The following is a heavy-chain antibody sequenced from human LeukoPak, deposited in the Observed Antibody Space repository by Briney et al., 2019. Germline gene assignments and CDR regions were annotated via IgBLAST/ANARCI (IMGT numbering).Heavy chain of an antibody. J-gene: IGHJ4*02. Sequence: PSETLSLTCIVSGGSISSNNYQWGWIRQPPGKGLEWIGSIYYSGSTNYNPALKSRVTISVDTSKNQFSLKVTSVTAADTAVYYCARRHRYSPKLDYWGQGTLVTVSS. V-gene: IGHV4-39*01. CDR3: ARRHRYSPKLDY. D-gene: IGHD5-18*01. CDR1: GGSISSNNYQ. CDR2: IYYSGST.